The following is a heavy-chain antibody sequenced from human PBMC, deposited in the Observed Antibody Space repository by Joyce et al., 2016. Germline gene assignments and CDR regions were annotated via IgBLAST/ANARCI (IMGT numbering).Heavy chain of an antibody. D-gene: IGHD3-10*01. CDR2: IKQDGSEK. Sequence: EVQLVESGGGLVQPGGSLRLSCAASKFTFSNYWMSWVHQAPGKGLEWVANIKQDGSEKYYVDSVKGRFTISRDNAKNSLYLQMNSLRAEDTAVYYCVRVRDYYGSGSQPLDYWGQGTLVTVSS. V-gene: IGHV3-7*01. CDR1: KFTFSNYW. CDR3: VRVRDYYGSGSQPLDY. J-gene: IGHJ4*02.